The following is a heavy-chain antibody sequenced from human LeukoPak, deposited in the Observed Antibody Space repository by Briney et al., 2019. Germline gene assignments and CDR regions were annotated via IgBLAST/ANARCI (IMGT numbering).Heavy chain of an antibody. CDR2: ISWNSASV. V-gene: IGHV3-9*01. CDR1: GFTFDDYG. D-gene: IGHD6-13*01. Sequence: GRSLRLSCEASGFTFDDYGMHWVRQAPGKGLEWVSIISWNSASVGYVDSVKGRCTISRDNAKKTLYLQMNSLRPEDTALYYCAKDYGYSSSWYDYWGQGTLLTVSS. J-gene: IGHJ4*02. CDR3: AKDYGYSSSWYDY.